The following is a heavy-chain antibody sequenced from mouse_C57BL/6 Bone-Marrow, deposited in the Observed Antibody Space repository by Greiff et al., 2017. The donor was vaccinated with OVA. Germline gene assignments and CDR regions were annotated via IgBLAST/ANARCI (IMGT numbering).Heavy chain of an antibody. V-gene: IGHV5-6*01. Sequence: DVQLVESGGDLVKPGGSLKLSCAASGFTFSSYGMSWVRQTPDKRLEWVATISSGGSYTYYPDSVKGRFTISRDNAKNTLYLQMSSLKSEDTAMYYCARHPENYFDYWGQGTTLTVSS. J-gene: IGHJ2*01. CDR1: GFTFSSYG. CDR2: ISSGGSYT. CDR3: ARHPENYFDY.